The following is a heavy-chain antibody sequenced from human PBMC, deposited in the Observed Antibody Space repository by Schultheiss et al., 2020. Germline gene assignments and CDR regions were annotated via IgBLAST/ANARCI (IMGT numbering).Heavy chain of an antibody. CDR3: ARDVRNPSNDPYYGMDV. D-gene: IGHD1-14*01. CDR1: GFTFDDYA. Sequence: GGSLRLPCAASGFTFDDYAMHWVRQAPGKGLEWVSYISSSSSTIYYADSVKGRFTISRDNAKNSLYLQMNSLRAEDTAVYYCARDVRNPSNDPYYGMDVWGQGTTVTVSS. CDR2: ISSSSSTI. J-gene: IGHJ6*02. V-gene: IGHV3-48*01.